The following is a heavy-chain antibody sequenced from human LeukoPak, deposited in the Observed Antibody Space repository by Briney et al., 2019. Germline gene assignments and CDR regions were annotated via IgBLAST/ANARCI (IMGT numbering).Heavy chain of an antibody. CDR2: ISSSGSTI. D-gene: IGHD3-10*01. Sequence: GGSLRLSCAASGFTFSSYGMHWVRQAPGKGLEWVSYISSSGSTIYYADSVKGRFTISRDNAKNSLYLQMNSLRAEDTAVYYCASSTYYYGSGSLDYWGQGTLVTVSS. CDR1: GFTFSSYG. CDR3: ASSTYYYGSGSLDY. J-gene: IGHJ4*02. V-gene: IGHV3-48*04.